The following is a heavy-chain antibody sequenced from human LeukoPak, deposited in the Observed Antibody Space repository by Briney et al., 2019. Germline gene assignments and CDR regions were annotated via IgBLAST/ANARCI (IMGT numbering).Heavy chain of an antibody. CDR1: EYTVTELS. D-gene: IGHD1-14*01. J-gene: IGHJ4*02. CDR3: ATEKAWNHGGFDY. Sequence: GASVKVSCKVSEYTVTELSFHWVRQAPGEGLEWMGGFDTENDETIYAQKFQGRVTVTQDTSTDTAYMELSSLRSEDTAVYYCATEKAWNHGGFDYWGQGTPVIVSS. V-gene: IGHV1-24*01. CDR2: FDTENDET.